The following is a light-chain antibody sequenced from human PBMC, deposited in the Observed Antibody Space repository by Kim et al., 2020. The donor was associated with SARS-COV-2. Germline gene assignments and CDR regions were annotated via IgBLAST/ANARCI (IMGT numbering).Light chain of an antibody. CDR2: DAS. CDR3: QLRSNWLT. J-gene: IGKJ3*01. V-gene: IGKV3-11*01. Sequence: SLSPGERATHSCRASQSVSSYLAWYQQKPGQAPRLLIYDASNRATGIPARFSGSGSGTDFTLTISSLEPEDFAVYYCQLRSNWLTFGPGTKVDIK. CDR1: QSVSSY.